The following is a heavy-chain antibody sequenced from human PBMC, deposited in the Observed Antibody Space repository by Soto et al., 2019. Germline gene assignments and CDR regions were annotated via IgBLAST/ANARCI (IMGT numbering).Heavy chain of an antibody. D-gene: IGHD3-10*01. V-gene: IGHV4-31*03. CDR1: GGSISSGGYD. Sequence: SETLSLTCTVSGGSISSGGYDWGWIRQHPGQALEWIGYIYHSGSTYYNPSLKSRVTISVDTSKNQFSLKLSSVTAADTAVYYCARVPGSYLWFDPWGQGTLVTSPQ. J-gene: IGHJ5*02. CDR3: ARVPGSYLWFDP. CDR2: IYHSGST.